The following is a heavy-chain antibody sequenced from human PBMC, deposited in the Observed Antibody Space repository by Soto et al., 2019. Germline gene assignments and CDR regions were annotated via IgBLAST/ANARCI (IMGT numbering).Heavy chain of an antibody. CDR3: ARRGGVYAMSY. CDR2: IKHSGST. D-gene: IGHD2-8*01. J-gene: IGHJ4*02. Sequence: QVQLQQWGAGLLKPSETLSLTCAVYGGSFSGYYWSWIRQPPGKGLEWIGEIKHSGSTNYNPSLKSRVTISVDTSKNQFALKLSSVTAADTAVYYCARRGGVYAMSYWGQGTLVTVSS. CDR1: GGSFSGYY. V-gene: IGHV4-34*01.